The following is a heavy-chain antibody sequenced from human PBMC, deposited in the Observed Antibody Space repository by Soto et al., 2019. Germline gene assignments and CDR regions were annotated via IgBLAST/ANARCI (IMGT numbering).Heavy chain of an antibody. J-gene: IGHJ3*02. V-gene: IGHV1-69*02. CDR2: IIPILDVT. Sequence: QVQLVQSGAEVKKPGSSVKVSCKASGGTFNTYSMFWVRQAPGQGLEWMGRIIPILDVTNYAQKFQGRVTLSADKSTRTVYIELSSLRSEDTALYYGTIGSWSGEVFDIWGQGTRVTVCS. CDR1: GGTFNTYS. CDR3: TIGSWSGEVFDI. D-gene: IGHD2-21*01.